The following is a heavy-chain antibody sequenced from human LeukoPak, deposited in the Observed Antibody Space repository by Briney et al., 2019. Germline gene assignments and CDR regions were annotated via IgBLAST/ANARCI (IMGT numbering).Heavy chain of an antibody. J-gene: IGHJ4*02. CDR2: ISSSSGYI. D-gene: IGHD6-19*01. V-gene: IGHV3-21*01. Sequence: GGSLRLSCAASGFTFSSYSMNWVRQAPGKGLEWVSSISSSSGYIYYADSVKGRFTISRDNAKNSLYLQMNSLRAGDTAVYYCARDSGWQYNDYWGQGTLVTVSS. CDR3: ARDSGWQYNDY. CDR1: GFTFSSYS.